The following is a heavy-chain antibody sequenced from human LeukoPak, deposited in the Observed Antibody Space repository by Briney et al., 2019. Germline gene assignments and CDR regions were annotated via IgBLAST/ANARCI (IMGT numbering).Heavy chain of an antibody. D-gene: IGHD3-10*01. J-gene: IGHJ4*02. Sequence: GGSLRLSCAASGFTFSSYGMSWVRQAPGKGLEWVSAISGSGGSTYYADSVKGRFTISRDNSKNTLYLQMNSLRAEDTAVYYCAKDPTTMVRRTYYFDYWGQGTLVTVSS. V-gene: IGHV3-23*01. CDR1: GFTFSSYG. CDR3: AKDPTTMVRRTYYFDY. CDR2: ISGSGGST.